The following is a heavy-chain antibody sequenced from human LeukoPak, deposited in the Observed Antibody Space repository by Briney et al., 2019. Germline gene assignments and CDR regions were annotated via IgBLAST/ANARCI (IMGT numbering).Heavy chain of an antibody. Sequence: PGGSLRLSCAASGFTFSSYAMSWVRQAPGKGLEWVSAISGSGGSTYYADSVKGRFTISRDNSKNTLYLQMNSLRAEDTAVYFCARLSSWVFEIWGQGTMATVSS. J-gene: IGHJ3*02. D-gene: IGHD2-21*02. CDR2: ISGSGGST. CDR3: ARLSSWVFEI. V-gene: IGHV3-23*01. CDR1: GFTFSSYA.